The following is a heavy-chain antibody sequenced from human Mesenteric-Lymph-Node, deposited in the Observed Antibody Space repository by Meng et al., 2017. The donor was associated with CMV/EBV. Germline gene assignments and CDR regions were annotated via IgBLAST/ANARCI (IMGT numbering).Heavy chain of an antibody. V-gene: IGHV1-2*02. D-gene: IGHD3-10*01. CDR3: AGEGTYFDSESYGWFDP. CDR1: GYSFTDYH. J-gene: IGHJ5*02. CDR2: INPNSGGT. Sequence: ASVKVSCKASGYSFTDYHMHWVRQAPGQGLEWMGWINPNSGGTDYAQKFQGRVTMTRDTSINTVYLELSSLRSDDTAVYYCAGEGTYFDSESYGWFDPWGQGTLVTVSS.